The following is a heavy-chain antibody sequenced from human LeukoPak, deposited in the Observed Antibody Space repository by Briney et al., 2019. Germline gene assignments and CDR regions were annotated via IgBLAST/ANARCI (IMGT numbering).Heavy chain of an antibody. V-gene: IGHV3-7*01. Sequence: PGGSLRLSCAASGFTFSSYWMSWVRQAPGKGLEWVANIKQDGFEKYFVDSVKGRFTISRDNAKNSPYLQMNSLRAEDTAVYYCARISRSNWFNYYYCDYMDVWGKGTTVTVSS. J-gene: IGHJ6*03. CDR2: IKQDGFEK. D-gene: IGHD6-13*01. CDR1: GFTFSSYW. CDR3: ARISRSNWFNYYYCDYMDV.